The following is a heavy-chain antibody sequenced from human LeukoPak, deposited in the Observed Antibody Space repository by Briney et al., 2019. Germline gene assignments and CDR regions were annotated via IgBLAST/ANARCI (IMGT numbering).Heavy chain of an antibody. Sequence: GGSLRLSCAASGFSFSSHWMSWVRQAPGKGLEGVATIKQDGSEKFYMDSVKGRFTISRDNAKNSLYLQMNSLRAEDTAVYYCARDRSSFFFDYWGQGTLVTVSS. CDR1: GFSFSSHW. V-gene: IGHV3-7*01. D-gene: IGHD6-6*01. J-gene: IGHJ4*02. CDR3: ARDRSSFFFDY. CDR2: IKQDGSEK.